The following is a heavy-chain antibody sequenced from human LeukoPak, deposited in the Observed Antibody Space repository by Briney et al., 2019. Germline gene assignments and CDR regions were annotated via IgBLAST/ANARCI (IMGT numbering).Heavy chain of an antibody. V-gene: IGHV4-39*01. CDR3: ARAIRDDYKIYHFDY. Sequence: SETLSLTCTVSVGSVSSSIDYWGWIRQPPGKGLEWIGSIYYSGSTYYNPSLKSRVTVSVDMSKNQFSLKLSSVTAADTAVYYCARAIRDDYKIYHFDYWGQGTLVTVSS. D-gene: IGHD5-24*01. J-gene: IGHJ4*02. CDR1: VGSVSSSIDY. CDR2: IYYSGST.